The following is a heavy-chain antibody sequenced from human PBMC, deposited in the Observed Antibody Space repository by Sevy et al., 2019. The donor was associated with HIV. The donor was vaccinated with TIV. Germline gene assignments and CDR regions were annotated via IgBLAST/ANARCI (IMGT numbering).Heavy chain of an antibody. V-gene: IGHV3-23*01. D-gene: IGHD6-6*01. CDR3: AKADSSSPSGGGYYYYMDV. J-gene: IGHJ6*03. Sequence: GGSLRLSCAASGFTFSSYAMSWVRQAPGKGLEWVSAISGSGGTTYSADSVKGRFTISRDNSKNTLYLQMNSLRAEDTAVYYCAKADSSSPSGGGYYYYMDVWDKGTTVTVSS. CDR1: GFTFSSYA. CDR2: ISGSGGTT.